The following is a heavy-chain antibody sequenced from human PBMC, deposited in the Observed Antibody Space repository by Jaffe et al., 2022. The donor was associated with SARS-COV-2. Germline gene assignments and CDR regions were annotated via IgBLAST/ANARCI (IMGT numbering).Heavy chain of an antibody. J-gene: IGHJ4*02. V-gene: IGHV3-30-3*01. D-gene: IGHD3-22*01. Sequence: QVQLVESGGGVVQPGRSLRLSCAASGFTFSSYAMHWVRQAPGKGLEWVAVISYDGSNKYYADSVKGRFTISRDNSKNTLYLQMNSLRAEDTAVYYCAREDSSGYYYDRYYFDYWGQGTLVTVSS. CDR3: AREDSSGYYYDRYYFDY. CDR2: ISYDGSNK. CDR1: GFTFSSYA.